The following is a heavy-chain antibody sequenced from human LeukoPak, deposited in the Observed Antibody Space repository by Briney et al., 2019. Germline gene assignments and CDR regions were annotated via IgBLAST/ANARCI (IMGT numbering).Heavy chain of an antibody. CDR1: GYTFTSYA. CDR2: INTNTGNP. D-gene: IGHD3-10*01. Sequence: ASVKVSCKASGYTFTSYAMNWVRQAPGQGLEWMGWINTNTGNPTYAQGFTGRFVFSLDTSVSTAYLQISSLKAEDTAVYYCARKDYGSGSFSRSFDSWGQGTLVTVSS. CDR3: ARKDYGSGSFSRSFDS. V-gene: IGHV7-4-1*02. J-gene: IGHJ4*02.